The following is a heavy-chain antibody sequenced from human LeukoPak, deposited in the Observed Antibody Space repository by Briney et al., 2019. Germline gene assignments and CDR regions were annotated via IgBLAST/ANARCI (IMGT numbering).Heavy chain of an antibody. CDR3: ANTLMVRGVPYYYYMDV. CDR2: IRYDGSNK. V-gene: IGHV3-30*02. CDR1: GFTFSSYG. Sequence: GGSLRLSCAASGFTFSSYGMHWVRQAPGKGLEWVAFIRYDGSNKYYADSVKGRFTISRDNSKNTLYLQMNSLRAEDTAVYYCANTLMVRGVPYYYYMDVWGKGTTVTISS. J-gene: IGHJ6*03. D-gene: IGHD3-10*01.